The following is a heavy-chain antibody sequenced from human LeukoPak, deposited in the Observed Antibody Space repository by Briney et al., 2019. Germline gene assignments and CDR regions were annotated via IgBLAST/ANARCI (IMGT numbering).Heavy chain of an antibody. CDR3: AKRSTKDSGFDF. CDR1: GGSISSSYYY. J-gene: IGHJ4*02. V-gene: IGHV4-39*01. D-gene: IGHD1-26*01. Sequence: SETLSLTCTVSGGSISSSYYYGTWLRQPPGGGLGWIGTIYDSGNTYYNPSLRGRVTISLDTPKSQFSLHLSSVTAADTAVYYCAKRSTKDSGFDFWGQGTLVTVSS. CDR2: IYDSGNT.